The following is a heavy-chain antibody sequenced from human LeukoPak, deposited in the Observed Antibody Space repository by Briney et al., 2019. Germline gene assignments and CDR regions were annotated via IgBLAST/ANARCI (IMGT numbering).Heavy chain of an antibody. D-gene: IGHD3-10*01. V-gene: IGHV4-30-2*01. CDR1: GGSISSGGYS. J-gene: IGHJ4*02. CDR3: ASRGY. Sequence: PSETLSLTCAVSGGSISSGGYSWSWIRQPPGKGLEWIGNIYHSGSTYYNPSLKSRVTISVDKSKNQFSLKLSSVTAADTAVYCCASRGYWGQGTLVTVSS. CDR2: IYHSGST.